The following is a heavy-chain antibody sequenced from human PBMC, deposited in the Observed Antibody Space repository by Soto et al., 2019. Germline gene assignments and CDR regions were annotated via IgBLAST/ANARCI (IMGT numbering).Heavy chain of an antibody. J-gene: IGHJ4*02. CDR1: GVSFTFAG. Sequence: WCSPRLACTTSGVSFTFAGMSWFRKAPGKGLEWVGRIKSNKNGGTTDYAAPVRGRFTVSRDDSKSTLFLQLDSLQIDDTAVYYCATAGIVGGTAGLFDNWGQGALVTGSS. CDR2: IKSNKNGGTT. CDR3: ATAGIVGGTAGLFDN. D-gene: IGHD1-26*01. V-gene: IGHV3-15*01.